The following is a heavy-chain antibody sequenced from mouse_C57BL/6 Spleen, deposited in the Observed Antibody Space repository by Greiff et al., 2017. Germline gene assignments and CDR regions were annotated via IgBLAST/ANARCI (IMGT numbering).Heavy chain of an antibody. CDR3: ARQGYYYGSSDWYFDV. J-gene: IGHJ1*03. Sequence: EVKVEESGGGLVKPGGSLTLSCAASGFTFSSYTMSWVRQTPEKRLEWVATISGGGGNTYYPDSVKGRFTISRDNATNTLYLQMSSLRSEDTALYYCARQGYYYGSSDWYFDVWGTGTTVTVSS. V-gene: IGHV5-9*01. D-gene: IGHD1-1*01. CDR1: GFTFSSYT. CDR2: ISGGGGNT.